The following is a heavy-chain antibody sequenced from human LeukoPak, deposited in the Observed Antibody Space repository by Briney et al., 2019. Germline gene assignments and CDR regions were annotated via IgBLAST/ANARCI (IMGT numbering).Heavy chain of an antibody. Sequence: PGGSLRLSCAAYGFTFSTYWMTWVRQAPGKGLEWVSDINGSGGRTYYADSVKGRFTISRDNSKNTLYLQMNSLRAEDMALYYCAKSSSGWYYYYYMDVWGKGTTVTVSS. J-gene: IGHJ6*03. CDR2: INGSGGRT. V-gene: IGHV3-23*01. CDR3: AKSSSGWYYYYYMDV. CDR1: GFTFSTYW. D-gene: IGHD6-19*01.